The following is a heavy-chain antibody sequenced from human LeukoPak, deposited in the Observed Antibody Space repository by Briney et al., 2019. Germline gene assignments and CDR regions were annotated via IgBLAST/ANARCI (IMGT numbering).Heavy chain of an antibody. CDR2: IQYDGNNK. V-gene: IGHV3-30*02. CDR1: GFPFSSYG. J-gene: IGHJ4*02. CDR3: AKPSGRCFDY. D-gene: IGHD1-26*01. Sequence: GGSLRLSCGASGFPFSSYGMHWVRQAPGKGLEWVAFIQYDGNNKYYADSVKGRVTISRDNTKNMLYLQMNSLTTEDTAVYYCAKPSGRCFDYWGQGTLVTVSS.